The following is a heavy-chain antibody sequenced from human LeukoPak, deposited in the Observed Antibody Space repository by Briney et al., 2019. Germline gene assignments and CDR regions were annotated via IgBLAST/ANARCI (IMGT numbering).Heavy chain of an antibody. CDR3: ARCSHYGSGSYYNRAHYFDY. D-gene: IGHD3-10*01. J-gene: IGHJ4*02. CDR1: GGSFSGYY. Sequence: SETLSLTCAVYGGSFSGYYWSWIRQPPGKGLEWIGEINHSGSTNYNPSLKSRVTISVDTSKNQFSLKLSSVTAADTAVYYCARCSHYGSGSYYNRAHYFDYWGQGTLVTVSS. V-gene: IGHV4-34*01. CDR2: INHSGST.